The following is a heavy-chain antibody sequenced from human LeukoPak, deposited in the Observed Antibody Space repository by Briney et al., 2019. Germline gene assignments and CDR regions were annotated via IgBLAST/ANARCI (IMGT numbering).Heavy chain of an antibody. D-gene: IGHD3-3*01. CDR2: MNPNSGNT. Sequence: ASVKVSCKASGYTFTSYAINWVRQATGQGLEWMGWMNPNSGNTGYAQKFQGRVTMTRNTSISTAYMELSSLRSEDTAVYYCASLDFWSGYSNGMDVWGQGTTVTVSS. CDR1: GYTFTSYA. CDR3: ASLDFWSGYSNGMDV. J-gene: IGHJ6*02. V-gene: IGHV1-8*01.